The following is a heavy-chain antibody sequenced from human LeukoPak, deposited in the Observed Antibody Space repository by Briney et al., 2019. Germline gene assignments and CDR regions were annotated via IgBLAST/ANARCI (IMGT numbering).Heavy chain of an antibody. J-gene: IGHJ5*02. CDR2: ICYSGST. CDR3: ASERITIFGVVVDP. Sequence: SETLSLTCTVSGGSISSSSYYWGWIRQPPGKGLEWIGSICYSGSTYYNPSLKSRVTISVDTSKNQFSLKLSSVTAADTAVYYCASERITIFGVVVDPWGQGTLVTVSS. V-gene: IGHV4-39*07. CDR1: GGSISSSSYY. D-gene: IGHD3-3*01.